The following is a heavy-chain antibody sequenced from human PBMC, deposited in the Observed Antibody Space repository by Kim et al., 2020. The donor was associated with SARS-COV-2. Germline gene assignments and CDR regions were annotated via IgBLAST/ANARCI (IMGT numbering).Heavy chain of an antibody. Sequence: TNYHPALKSRVTISVDTSKNQFSLKLSSVTAADTAVYYCARGDGYNGCDYWGQGTLVTVSS. CDR3: ARGDGYNGCDY. CDR2: T. V-gene: IGHV4-59*09. D-gene: IGHD5-12*01. J-gene: IGHJ4*02.